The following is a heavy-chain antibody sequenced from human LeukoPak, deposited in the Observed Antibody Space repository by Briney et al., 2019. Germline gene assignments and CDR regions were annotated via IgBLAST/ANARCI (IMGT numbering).Heavy chain of an antibody. Sequence: PGGSLRLSCAASGFTFSIYSMSWVRHAPGKGLEWVSAINGSGGSTYYADSVKGRFTIARDNSKNTLYLQMNSLRAADTAVYYCAKRGKERGLYYFDYWGQGTLVTVSS. CDR1: GFTFSIYS. CDR3: AKRGKERGLYYFDY. V-gene: IGHV3-23*01. D-gene: IGHD2-15*01. J-gene: IGHJ4*02. CDR2: INGSGGST.